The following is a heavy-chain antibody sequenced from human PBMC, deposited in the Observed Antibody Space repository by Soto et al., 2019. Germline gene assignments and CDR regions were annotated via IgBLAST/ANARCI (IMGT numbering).Heavy chain of an antibody. J-gene: IGHJ3*02. Sequence: QVQLQESGPGLVKPSETLSLTCTVSGGSISTYYWNWIRQSAGKGLEWIGRVYISGSTNYHPSLRRRVAMSVDTSNNQFYLKVTSVTAADTAVYYCARGGRDGFDIWGQGTMVTVSS. CDR1: GGSISTYY. V-gene: IGHV4-4*07. CDR2: VYISGST. CDR3: ARGGRDGFDI.